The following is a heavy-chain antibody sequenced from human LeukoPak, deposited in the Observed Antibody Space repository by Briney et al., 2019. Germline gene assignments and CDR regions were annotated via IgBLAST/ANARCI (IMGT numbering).Heavy chain of an antibody. V-gene: IGHV3-23*01. CDR1: GFTFSSYA. D-gene: IGHD2-2*01. CDR3: ANDIVVVPAATITGAFDI. Sequence: GGSLRLSCAASGFTFSSYAMSWVRQAPGKGLEWVSAISGSGGSTYYADSVKGRFTISRDNSKNTLYLQMNSLRAEDTAVYYCANDIVVVPAATITGAFDIWGQGTMVTVSS. CDR2: ISGSGGST. J-gene: IGHJ3*02.